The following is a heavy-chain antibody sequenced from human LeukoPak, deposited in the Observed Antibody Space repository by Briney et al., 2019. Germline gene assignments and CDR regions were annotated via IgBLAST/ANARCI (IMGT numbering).Heavy chain of an antibody. CDR1: GGSINSTNW. Sequence: PSGTLSLTCAVSGGSINSTNWWSWVRQPPGEGLEWIGEMYQSGNTRYNPSLKSRVTISADKSKNQFSLKVSSVTAADTAVYYCASGDTNNWYAVFDYWGQGTLVTVSS. V-gene: IGHV4-4*02. D-gene: IGHD6-13*01. J-gene: IGHJ4*02. CDR2: MYQSGNT. CDR3: ASGDTNNWYAVFDY.